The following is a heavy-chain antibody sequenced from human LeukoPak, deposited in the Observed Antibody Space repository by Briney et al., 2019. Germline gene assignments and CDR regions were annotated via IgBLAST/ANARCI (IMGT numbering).Heavy chain of an antibody. CDR1: GYIFTSYW. CDR3: AKSSSTGVFYVMDV. CDR2: IYPGDSDT. V-gene: IGHV5-51*01. D-gene: IGHD4-23*01. J-gene: IGHJ6*02. Sequence: GESLKISCKGSGYIFTSYWIGWIRQMPGKGLEWMRIIYPGDSDTKYSPSFQGQVTISADKSISTAYLQWSGLKASDTAMYYCAKSSSTGVFYVMDVWGQGTTVTVSS.